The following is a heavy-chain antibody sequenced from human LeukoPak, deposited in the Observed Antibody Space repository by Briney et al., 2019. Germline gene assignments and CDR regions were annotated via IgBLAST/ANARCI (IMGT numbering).Heavy chain of an antibody. CDR2: ITSISNTI. Sequence: QPGGSLRLSCAASGFTFSSYNMNWVRQAPGKGLEWISYITSISNTIYYADSVKGRFTISRDNANNSLYLQMNSLRAEDTAVYYCARDTSGFGRFDTWGQGTLVTVSS. V-gene: IGHV3-48*01. D-gene: IGHD3-22*01. J-gene: IGHJ5*02. CDR3: ARDTSGFGRFDT. CDR1: GFTFSSYN.